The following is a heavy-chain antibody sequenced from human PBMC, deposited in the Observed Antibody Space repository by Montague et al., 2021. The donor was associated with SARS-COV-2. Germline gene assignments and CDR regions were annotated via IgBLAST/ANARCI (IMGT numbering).Heavy chain of an antibody. CDR2: MYTSGTT. D-gene: IGHD5-12*01. Sequence: TLSLTCTVSGGSISSGSYYWSWIRQPAGKGLEWIGRMYTSGTTDYSFSLKGRVTISVDTSKNQFSLKLTSVTAADTAVYYCARAHSGSWAHLDNWGQGSLVTVSS. J-gene: IGHJ4*02. V-gene: IGHV4-61*02. CDR3: ARAHSGSWAHLDN. CDR1: GGSISSGSYY.